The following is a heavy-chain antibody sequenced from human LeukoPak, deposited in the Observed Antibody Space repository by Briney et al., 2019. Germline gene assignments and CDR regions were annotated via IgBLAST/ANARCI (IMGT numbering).Heavy chain of an antibody. CDR2: INNIVST. J-gene: IGHJ5*02. CDR3: ARVSLYYDMGWQETPWGWFDP. V-gene: IGHV4-34*01. Sequence: PSQTRSPTWPLDARSFATLCCSWNRPPPGDWMGWIGAINNIVSTNYNPSLKSRSTISVDTSKSQFSLKLSSVTAADTAVYYCARVSLYYDMGWQETPWGWFDPRGQGTLVTVSS. CDR1: ARSFATLC. D-gene: IGHD3-9*01.